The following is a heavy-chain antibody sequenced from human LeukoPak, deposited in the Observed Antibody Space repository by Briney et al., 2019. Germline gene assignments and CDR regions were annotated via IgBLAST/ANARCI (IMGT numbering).Heavy chain of an antibody. CDR2: ITGNGRGP. CDR3: AKQLGYCSDGSCYFPY. V-gene: IGHV3-23*01. Sequence: GGSLRLSCAASGFTFSNYAMSWFRQAPEKGLEWVSAITGNGRGPYYADSVQGRFTISRDNSKSTLCLQMNSLRAEDTAVYYCAKQLGYCSDGSCYFPYWGQGTLVTVSS. J-gene: IGHJ4*02. CDR1: GFTFSNYA. D-gene: IGHD2-15*01.